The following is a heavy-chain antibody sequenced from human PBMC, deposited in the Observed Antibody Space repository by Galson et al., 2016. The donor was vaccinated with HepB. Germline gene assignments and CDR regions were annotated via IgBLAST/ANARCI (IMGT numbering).Heavy chain of an antibody. CDR3: AAGVAGDAFDF. J-gene: IGHJ3*01. V-gene: IGHV1-69*13. CDR1: GGTFSNFA. D-gene: IGHD7-27*01. Sequence: SVKVSCKASGGTFSNFAFNWVRQAPGQGLEYLGGVVPSLGTTHYAQKFQDRVTITADESTSTAYMDLSTLRSEDTAIYYCAAGVAGDAFDFWGQGTMVTVSS. CDR2: VVPSLGTT.